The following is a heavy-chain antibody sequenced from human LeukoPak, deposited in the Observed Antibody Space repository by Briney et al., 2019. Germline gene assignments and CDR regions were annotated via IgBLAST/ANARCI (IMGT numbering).Heavy chain of an antibody. D-gene: IGHD7-27*01. CDR2: IKQDGSEK. V-gene: IGHV3-7*01. CDR1: GFTFSSYW. CDR3: ARTGETGDLDY. J-gene: IGHJ4*02. Sequence: GGSLRLSCAASGFTFSSYWLSWVRQAPGKGLEWVANIKQDGSEKYYVDSVKGRFTISRDNAKNSLYLQMNSLRAEDTAVYYCARTGETGDLDYWGQGTLVTVSS.